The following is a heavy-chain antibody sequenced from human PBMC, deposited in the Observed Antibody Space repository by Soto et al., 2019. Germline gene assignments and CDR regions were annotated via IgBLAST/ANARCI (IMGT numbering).Heavy chain of an antibody. CDR2: IYYSGST. CDR3: ARVKTYYDILTGYSGPPYFDY. Sequence: SETLSLTCAASGYSISSGYYWGWIQKPPGKGLEWIGYIYYSGSTNYNPSLKSRVTISVDTSKNQFSLKLSSVTAADTAVYYCARVKTYYDILTGYSGPPYFDYWGQGTLVTVSS. D-gene: IGHD3-9*01. V-gene: IGHV4-61*01. CDR1: GYSISSGYY. J-gene: IGHJ4*02.